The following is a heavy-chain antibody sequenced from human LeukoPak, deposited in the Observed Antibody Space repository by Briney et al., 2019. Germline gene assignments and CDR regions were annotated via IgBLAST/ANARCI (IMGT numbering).Heavy chain of an antibody. CDR3: ARGSRYCSGGSCYSGSGGYYYYYMDV. CDR2: INHSGST. V-gene: IGHV4-34*01. CDR1: GGSFSGYY. Sequence: SETLSLTCTVYGGSFSGYYWSWIRQPPGKGLEWIGEINHSGSTNYNPSLKSRVTISVDTSKNQFSLKLSSVTAADTAVYYWARGSRYCSGGSCYSGSGGYYYYYMDVWGKGTTVTVSS. D-gene: IGHD2-15*01. J-gene: IGHJ6*03.